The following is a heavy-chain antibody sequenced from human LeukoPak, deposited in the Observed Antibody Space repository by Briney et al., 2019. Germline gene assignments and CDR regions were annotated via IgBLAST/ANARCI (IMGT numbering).Heavy chain of an antibody. V-gene: IGHV5-51*01. CDR3: ARQYDSSGYSMSYYYYSMDV. CDR2: IYPGDSNT. D-gene: IGHD3-22*01. CDR1: GYIFTTYW. J-gene: IGHJ6*02. Sequence: GESLKISCKGSGYIFTTYWIGWVRQMPGKGLEWMGIIYPGDSNTRYSPSFQGQVTISADKSISTAYLQWSSLKASDTAMYYCARQYDSSGYSMSYYYYSMDVWGQGTTVTVSS.